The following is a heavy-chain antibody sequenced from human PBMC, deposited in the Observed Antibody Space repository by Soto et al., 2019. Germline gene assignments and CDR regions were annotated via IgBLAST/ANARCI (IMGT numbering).Heavy chain of an antibody. V-gene: IGHV1-18*01. CDR1: GYTFTSYG. Sequence: GASVKVSCKASGYTFTSYGISWVRQAPGQGLEWMGWISAYNGNTNYAQKLQGRVTMTTDTSTSTAYMELRSLRSDDTAVYYCARIDYYYDSSGYGDNWFDPWGQGTLVTVSS. CDR2: ISAYNGNT. J-gene: IGHJ5*02. D-gene: IGHD3-22*01. CDR3: ARIDYYYDSSGYGDNWFDP.